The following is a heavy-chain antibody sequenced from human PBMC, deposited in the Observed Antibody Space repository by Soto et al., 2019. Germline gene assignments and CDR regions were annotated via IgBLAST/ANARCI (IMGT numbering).Heavy chain of an antibody. Sequence: LSETLSLTCAVYGGSFSGYYWSWIRQPPGKGLEWIGEINHSGSTNYNPSLKSRVTISVDTSKNQFSLKLSSVTAADTAVYYCARGRGGPLRYFDWLLFDYWGQGTLVTVSS. V-gene: IGHV4-34*01. D-gene: IGHD3-9*01. CDR3: ARGRGGPLRYFDWLLFDY. CDR1: GGSFSGYY. CDR2: INHSGST. J-gene: IGHJ4*02.